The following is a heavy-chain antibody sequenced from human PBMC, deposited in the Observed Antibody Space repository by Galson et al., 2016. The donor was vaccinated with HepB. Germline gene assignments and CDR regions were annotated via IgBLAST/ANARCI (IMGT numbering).Heavy chain of an antibody. CDR1: GYTFTGYY. Sequence: SVKVSCKAFGYTFTGYYMHWVRQAPGQGLEWMGWINPNSGGTHYAQRFQGRVNMTRDTSISTVYMELSRLTSDDTAVYHRARDLSRLPVLHGMDVWGKGTTVTVSS. J-gene: IGHJ6*04. CDR2: INPNSGGT. CDR3: ARDLSRLPVLHGMDV. V-gene: IGHV1-2*02.